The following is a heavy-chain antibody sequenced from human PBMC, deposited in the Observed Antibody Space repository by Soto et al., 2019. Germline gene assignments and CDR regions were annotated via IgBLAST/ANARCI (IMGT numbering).Heavy chain of an antibody. CDR2: IYYSGST. CDR3: ATGSTMVRVVIILYFDY. CDR1: GGSISSSSYY. Sequence: QLQLQESGPGLVKPSETLSLTCTVSGGSISSSSYYCGWIRQPPGQGLEWIGSIYYSGSTYYNPSLSIRVTITVDTSKNQFTLKLSSVTAADTAVYYCATGSTMVRVVIILYFDYWGQGTLVTVSS. D-gene: IGHD3-10*01. J-gene: IGHJ4*02. V-gene: IGHV4-39*01.